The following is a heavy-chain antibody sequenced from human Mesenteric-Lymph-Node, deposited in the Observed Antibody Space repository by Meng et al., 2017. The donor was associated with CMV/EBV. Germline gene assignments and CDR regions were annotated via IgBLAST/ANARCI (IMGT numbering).Heavy chain of an antibody. D-gene: IGHD7-27*01. V-gene: IGHV4-34*01. CDR2: INHSGST. CDR3: ARTQLGIEGDSYYYYGMDV. J-gene: IGHJ6*02. Sequence: SQTLSLTCAVYGGSFSGYYWSWIRQPPGKGLEWIGEINHSGSTNYNPSLKSRVTISVDTSKNQFSLKLSSVTAADTAVYYCARTQLGIEGDSYYYYGMDVWGQGTTVTVSS. CDR1: GGSFSGYY.